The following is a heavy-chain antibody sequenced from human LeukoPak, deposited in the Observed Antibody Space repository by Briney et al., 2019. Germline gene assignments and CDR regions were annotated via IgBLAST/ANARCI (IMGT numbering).Heavy chain of an antibody. CDR3: AKAVTVASFDY. V-gene: IGHV3-23*01. CDR2: TNTIGGST. D-gene: IGHD4-17*01. Sequence: PGGSLRLSCAASGFTFSSYAMSWVRQAPGMGLEWVSTTNTIGGSTYYADSVKDRFTISRDNSKNTLYLQMNSLRAEDTAVYYCAKAVTVASFDYWGQGTLVTVSS. J-gene: IGHJ4*02. CDR1: GFTFSSYA.